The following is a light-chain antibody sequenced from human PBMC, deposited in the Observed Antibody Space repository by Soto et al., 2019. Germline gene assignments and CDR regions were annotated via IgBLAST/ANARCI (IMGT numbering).Light chain of an antibody. Sequence: QSALTQPASVSGSPGQSITISCTGTSSDVGSYNLVSWYQQHPGKAPKLMIYEVSKRPTGVSNRCSGSKSGNTASLTISGLQDEDEADYYCCSYAGSSTDWVFGGGTQLTVL. V-gene: IGLV2-23*02. CDR1: SSDVGSYNL. J-gene: IGLJ3*02. CDR3: CSYAGSSTDWV. CDR2: EVS.